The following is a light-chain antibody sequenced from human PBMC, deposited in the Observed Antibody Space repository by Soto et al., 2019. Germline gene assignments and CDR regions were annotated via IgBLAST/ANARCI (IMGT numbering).Light chain of an antibody. V-gene: IGKV1-9*01. CDR2: SAS. CDR3: QQVNSVPFT. J-gene: IGKJ3*01. CDR1: QGITNY. Sequence: DNQLTQSPSFLSASVGDRVTIACRASQGITNYLAWYQQKPGKAPELLIHSASTLEVGVPARFSGSGSGTEFPPTISGPQPEDVATYFCQQVNSVPFTFGPGTKVDIK.